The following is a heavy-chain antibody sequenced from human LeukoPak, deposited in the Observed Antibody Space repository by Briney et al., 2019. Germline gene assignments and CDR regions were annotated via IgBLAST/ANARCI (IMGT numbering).Heavy chain of an antibody. CDR3: ARDISVVPAAITSNWFDP. Sequence: RSGGSLRLSCAAFGSTFSSYGMSWVRQAPGKGLEWVSGINWNGGSTGYADSVKGRFTISRDNAKNSLYLQMNSLRAEDTALYHCARDISVVPAAITSNWFDPWGQGTLVTVSS. CDR1: GSTFSSYG. CDR2: INWNGGST. D-gene: IGHD2-2*01. V-gene: IGHV3-20*01. J-gene: IGHJ5*02.